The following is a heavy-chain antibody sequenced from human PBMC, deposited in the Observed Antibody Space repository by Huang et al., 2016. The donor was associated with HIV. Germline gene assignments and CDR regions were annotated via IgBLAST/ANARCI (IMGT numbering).Heavy chain of an antibody. CDR3: ARLSTTWYFDY. V-gene: IGHV5-51*01. CDR2: INPGDTET. J-gene: IGHJ4*02. CDR1: GYSFTSYW. D-gene: IGHD1-1*01. Sequence: EVQLVQSGAEVKKPGESLKISCKGSGYSFTSYWIGWVRQMPGKGLGWMGIINPGDTETRYSPSVQGKVTISADKSISTAYLQWSSLKASDTAMYYGARLSTTWYFDYWGQGTLVTVSS.